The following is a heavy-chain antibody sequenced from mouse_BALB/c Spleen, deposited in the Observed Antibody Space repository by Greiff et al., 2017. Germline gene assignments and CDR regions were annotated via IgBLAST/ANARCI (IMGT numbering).Heavy chain of an antibody. Sequence: EVKLMESGGGLVKPGGSLKLSCAASGFAFSSYDMSWVRQTPEKGLEWVAYISSGGGSTYYPDTVKGRFTISRDNAKNTLYLQMSSLKSEDTAMYYCARHDYGSDDYWGQGTTLTVSS. CDR3: ARHDYGSDDY. J-gene: IGHJ2*01. CDR2: ISSGGGST. V-gene: IGHV5-12-1*01. D-gene: IGHD2-2*01. CDR1: GFAFSSYD.